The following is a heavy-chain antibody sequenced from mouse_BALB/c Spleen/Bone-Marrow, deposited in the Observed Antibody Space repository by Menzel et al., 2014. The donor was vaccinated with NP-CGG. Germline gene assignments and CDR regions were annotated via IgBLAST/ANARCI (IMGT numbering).Heavy chain of an antibody. Sequence: ESGGGLVKPEGSLKLSCAASGFTFSDYYMYWVRQTPEKRLEWVATISDGGSYTYYPDSVKGRFTISRDNAKNNLYLQMSSLKSEDTAMYYCARDYYGSSYPFDYWGQGTTLTVSS. J-gene: IGHJ2*01. V-gene: IGHV5-4*02. CDR1: GFTFSDYY. CDR3: ARDYYGSSYPFDY. CDR2: ISDGGSYT. D-gene: IGHD1-1*01.